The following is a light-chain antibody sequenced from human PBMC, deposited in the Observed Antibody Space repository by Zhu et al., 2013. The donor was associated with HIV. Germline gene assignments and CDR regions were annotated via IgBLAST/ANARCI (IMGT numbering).Light chain of an antibody. J-gene: IGKJ3*01. Sequence: DIQMTQSPSSLSASVGDRVTITCRASQGIRNDLGWYQQKPGKAPTLLIYAASTLQSGVPLRFGGRGSGTAFTLTISGLRPEDFATYYCQHVNDNPAFGPGTTVDV. CDR3: QHVNDNPA. V-gene: IGKV1-17*01. CDR2: AAS. CDR1: QGIRND.